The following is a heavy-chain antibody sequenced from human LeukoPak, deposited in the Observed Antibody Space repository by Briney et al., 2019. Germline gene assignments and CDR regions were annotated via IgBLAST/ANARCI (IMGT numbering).Heavy chain of an antibody. CDR3: ATWRGSYYEINY. V-gene: IGHV1-24*01. J-gene: IGHJ4*02. Sequence: ASVKVSCKVSGYTLTELSMHWVRQAPGKGLEWMGGFDPEDGETIYAQKFQGRVTMTEDTSTDTAYMELSSLRSEDTAVYYCATWRGSYYEINYWGQGTLVTVSS. CDR2: FDPEDGET. D-gene: IGHD1-26*01. CDR1: GYTLTELS.